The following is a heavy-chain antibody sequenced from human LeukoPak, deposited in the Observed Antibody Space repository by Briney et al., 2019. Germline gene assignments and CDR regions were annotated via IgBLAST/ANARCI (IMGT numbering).Heavy chain of an antibody. CDR2: ISSSSSYI. V-gene: IGHV3-21*01. Sequence: PGGSLRLSCAASGFTFSSYSMNWVRQAPGKGLEWVSSISSSSSYIYYADSVKGRFTISRDNAKNSLYLQMNSLRAEDTAVYYCARDLSDYVWGSYPAEGGKNWFDPWGQGTLVTVSS. CDR3: ARDLSDYVWGSYPAEGGKNWFDP. J-gene: IGHJ5*02. D-gene: IGHD3-16*02. CDR1: GFTFSSYS.